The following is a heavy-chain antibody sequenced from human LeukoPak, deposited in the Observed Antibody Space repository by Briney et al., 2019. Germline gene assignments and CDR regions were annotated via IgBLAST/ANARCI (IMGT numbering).Heavy chain of an antibody. V-gene: IGHV5-51*01. D-gene: IGHD6-13*01. CDR1: GYSFAIYW. Sequence: GGSLRLSCKGSGYSFAIYWIGGVRQMPGKGLDWMGIIYPGDSDARYSPSFQGQVTISADKSISTAYLLWSSLKASDTAIYYCARHAGVGAAADSWGQGTPVTVSS. J-gene: IGHJ4*02. CDR3: ARHAGVGAAADS. CDR2: IYPGDSDA.